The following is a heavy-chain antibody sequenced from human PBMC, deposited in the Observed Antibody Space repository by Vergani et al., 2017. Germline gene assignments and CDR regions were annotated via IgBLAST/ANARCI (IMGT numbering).Heavy chain of an antibody. CDR1: GGSISSGGYY. CDR3: ATGGYYDSSGYYQFDY. Sequence: QVHLQESGPGLVKPSQTLSLTCTVFGGSISSGGYYWSWLRPHPGKGLGWMGYIYASGSTYYNPSLKSRVTISVDTSKNQFSLKLSSVTAADTAVYYCATGGYYDSSGYYQFDYWGQGTLVTVSS. CDR2: IYASGST. D-gene: IGHD3-22*01. V-gene: IGHV4-31*03. J-gene: IGHJ4*02.